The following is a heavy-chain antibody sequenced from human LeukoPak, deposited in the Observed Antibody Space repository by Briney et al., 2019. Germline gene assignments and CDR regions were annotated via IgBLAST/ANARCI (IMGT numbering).Heavy chain of an antibody. V-gene: IGHV1-69*01. Sequence: ASVKVSCKASGGTFSIYAISWVRQAPGQGLEWMGGIIPIFGTANYAQKFQGRVTITADESTSTAYMELSSLRSEDTAVYYCARDSRAYSSGWSSDYWGQGTLVTVSS. D-gene: IGHD6-19*01. CDR3: ARDSRAYSSGWSSDY. CDR2: IIPIFGTA. J-gene: IGHJ4*02. CDR1: GGTFSIYA.